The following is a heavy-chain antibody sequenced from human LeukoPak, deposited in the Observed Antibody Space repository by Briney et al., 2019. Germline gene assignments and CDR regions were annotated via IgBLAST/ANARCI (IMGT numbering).Heavy chain of an antibody. D-gene: IGHD5-24*01. V-gene: IGHV1-18*01. CDR2: ISAYNGNT. CDR3: ARVEKRSVLRWLQLRSYYYYYYMGV. J-gene: IGHJ6*03. CDR1: GYTFTSYG. Sequence: ASVKVSCKASGYTFTSYGISWVRQAPGQGLEWMGWISAYNGNTNYAQKLQGRVTMTTDTSTSTAYMELRSLRSDDTAVYYCARVEKRSVLRWLQLRSYYYYYYMGVWGKGTTVTVSS.